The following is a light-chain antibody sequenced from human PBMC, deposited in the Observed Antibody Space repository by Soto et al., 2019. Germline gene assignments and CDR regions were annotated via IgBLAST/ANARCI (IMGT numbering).Light chain of an antibody. CDR3: QQRYTWPLT. CDR1: QIVSNY. Sequence: EIVLTQSPTLSLSPGDRATLSCGASQIVSNYLAWYQQKPGQAPRLLIYDASNRATGIPARFSGSGSGTDFTLTISSLEPEDFAVYYCQQRYTWPLTFGPGTKVDFK. V-gene: IGKV3-11*01. CDR2: DAS. J-gene: IGKJ3*01.